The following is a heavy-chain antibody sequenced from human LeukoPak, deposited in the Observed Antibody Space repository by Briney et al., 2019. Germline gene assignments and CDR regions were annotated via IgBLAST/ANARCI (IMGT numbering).Heavy chain of an antibody. D-gene: IGHD3-3*01. CDR3: ARDQYDTWSRRGNFDL. CDR2: IKLDGSEK. Sequence: GGSLRLSCVASGFTFGKYWMSWVRQAPGKGLEWVANIKLDGSEKNYVDSVKGRFTISRDNTKNSLYLQMNSLRAEDTAVFYCARDQYDTWSRRGNFDLWGQGTLVIVSS. CDR1: GFTFGKYW. J-gene: IGHJ4*02. V-gene: IGHV3-7*03.